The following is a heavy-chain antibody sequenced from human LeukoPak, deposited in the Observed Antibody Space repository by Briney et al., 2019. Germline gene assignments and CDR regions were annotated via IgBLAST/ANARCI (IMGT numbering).Heavy chain of an antibody. CDR2: IRYDGSNK. V-gene: IGHV3-30*02. J-gene: IGHJ5*02. D-gene: IGHD2-2*01. CDR1: GFTFSSYG. CDR3: EKAGTMEVVPGFDP. Sequence: GGSLRLSCAASGFTFSSYGMHWVRQAPGKGLEWVAFIRYDGSNKYYADSLKGRFTISRDNSKNTLYLQINSLRAEGTAVYYCEKAGTMEVVPGFDPWGQGTLVTVSS.